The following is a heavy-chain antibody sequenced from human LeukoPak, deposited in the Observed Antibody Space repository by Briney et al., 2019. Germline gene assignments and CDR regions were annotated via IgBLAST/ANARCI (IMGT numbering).Heavy chain of an antibody. CDR3: ARLYDSSGYTNWLDP. CDR2: IYYSWSS. Sequence: PSETLSLTCTVSGGSISSHYWGWIRQPPGKGLEWIGYIYYSWSSKYNPSLKSRVTISVDTSKNQFSLKLSSVTAADTAVYYCARLYDSSGYTNWLDPWGQGTLVTVSS. V-gene: IGHV4-59*11. CDR1: GGSISSHY. J-gene: IGHJ5*02. D-gene: IGHD3-22*01.